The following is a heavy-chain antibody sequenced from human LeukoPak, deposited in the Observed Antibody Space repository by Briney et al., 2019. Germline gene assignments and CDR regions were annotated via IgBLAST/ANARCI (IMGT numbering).Heavy chain of an antibody. CDR3: ARDNAQQWLPGDY. Sequence: GGSLRLSCAASGFTFSNYAMHWVRQAPGKGLEWVAIILFDGSNKYYTDSVKGRFTISRDNSRNTLYLEMNSLSTEDTAVYYCARDNAQQWLPGDYWGQGTLLTVSS. D-gene: IGHD6-19*01. V-gene: IGHV3-30-3*01. J-gene: IGHJ4*02. CDR1: GFTFSNYA. CDR2: ILFDGSNK.